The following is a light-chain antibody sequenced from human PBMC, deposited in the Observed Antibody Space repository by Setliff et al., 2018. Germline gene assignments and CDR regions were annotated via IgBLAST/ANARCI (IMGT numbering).Light chain of an antibody. J-gene: IGLJ1*01. CDR2: EVS. CDR1: SSDVGGYNS. CDR3: SSYAGSNTPYV. Sequence: SALAQPASVSGSPGQSITISCTGTSSDVGGYNSVSWYQQHPGKAPKLMIYEVSKRPSGVPDRFSGSKSGNTASLTVSGLQAEDEADYYCSSYAGSNTPYVFGTGTKVTVL. V-gene: IGLV2-8*01.